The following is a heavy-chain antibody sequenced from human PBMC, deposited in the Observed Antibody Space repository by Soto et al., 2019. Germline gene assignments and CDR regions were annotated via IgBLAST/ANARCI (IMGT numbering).Heavy chain of an antibody. CDR2: IYYSGST. CDR1: GGSISSSSYY. D-gene: IGHD6-13*01. Sequence: ASETLSLTCTVSGGSISSSSYYWGWIRQPPGKGLEWIGSIYYSGSTYYNPSLKSRVTISVDTSKNQFSLKLSSVTAADTAVYYGAGGGSWGVYGRDVWGKGTTGTAS. J-gene: IGHJ6*04. V-gene: IGHV4-39*01. CDR3: AGGGSWGVYGRDV.